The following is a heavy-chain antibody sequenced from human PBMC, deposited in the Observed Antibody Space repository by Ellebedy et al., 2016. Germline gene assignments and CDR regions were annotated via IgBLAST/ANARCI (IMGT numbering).Heavy chain of an antibody. CDR3: AKGKGGWHAFEV. D-gene: IGHD6-19*01. J-gene: IGHJ3*01. CDR2: FFHTWTT. Sequence: SETLSLTCNVSGGXFSSDXXHRXXRPPGKGLEWFGYFFHTWTTNYNPSLKCRVTMSVDTSKSQFSLRLTSVTAADTAVYDCAKGKGGWHAFEVWGQGTMVTVSS. V-gene: IGHV4-59*01. CDR1: GGXFSSDX.